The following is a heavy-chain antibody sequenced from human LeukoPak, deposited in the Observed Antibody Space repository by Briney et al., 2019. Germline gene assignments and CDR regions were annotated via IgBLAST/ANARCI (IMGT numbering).Heavy chain of an antibody. CDR3: ARQYTSGWSTRHFDY. Sequence: GESLKISCKGSGYSFTSYWIGWVRQMPGKGLEWMGIIYPGDSETRYSPSFQGQVTISADKSISTAYLQWSSLKASDTAMYYCARQYTSGWSTRHFDYWGQGTLVTVSS. CDR2: IYPGDSET. CDR1: GYSFTSYW. J-gene: IGHJ4*02. D-gene: IGHD6-19*01. V-gene: IGHV5-51*01.